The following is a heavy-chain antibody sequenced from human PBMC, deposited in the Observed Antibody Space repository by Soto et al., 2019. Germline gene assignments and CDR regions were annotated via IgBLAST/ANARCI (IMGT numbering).Heavy chain of an antibody. CDR3: ARQASGYYYGWFDP. CDR1: GGSISSSNW. D-gene: IGHD3-22*01. J-gene: IGHJ5*02. Sequence: SETLSLTCAVSGGSISSSNWWSWVRQPPGKGLEWIGEIYYSGSTIYTPSLKSRVTMSVDKSNNQFSLKLSSVTAADTAVYYCARQASGYYYGWFDPWGQGTLVTVSS. V-gene: IGHV4-4*02. CDR2: IYYSGST.